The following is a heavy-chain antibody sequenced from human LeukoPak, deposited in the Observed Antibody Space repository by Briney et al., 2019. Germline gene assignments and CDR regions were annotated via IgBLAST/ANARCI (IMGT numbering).Heavy chain of an antibody. J-gene: IGHJ6*02. V-gene: IGHV3-30-3*01. Sequence: GGSLRLSCAASGFTFSSYAMHWVRQAPGKGLEWVAVISYDGSNKYYADSVKGRFTISRDNSKNTLYLQMNSLRAEDTAVYYCASGYGRRYYYYYYGMDVWGQGTTVTVSS. CDR3: ASGYGRRYYYYYYGMDV. D-gene: IGHD5-18*01. CDR2: ISYDGSNK. CDR1: GFTFSSYA.